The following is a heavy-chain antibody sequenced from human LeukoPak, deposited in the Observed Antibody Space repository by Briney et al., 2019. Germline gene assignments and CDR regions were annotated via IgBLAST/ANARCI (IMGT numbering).Heavy chain of an antibody. CDR1: GYTFTNCG. CDR2: ISVNNANR. D-gene: IGHD3-10*01. J-gene: IGHJ4*02. CDR3: ARDRDIMVRGVIGY. V-gene: IGHV1-18*01. Sequence: GASVKVSCKASGYTFTNCGINWVRQAPGQGLEWMGWISVNNANRNYAQKFQGRVTMTTDTSTSTAYMELRSLRFDDTAVYYCARDRDIMVRGVIGYWGQGTLVTVSS.